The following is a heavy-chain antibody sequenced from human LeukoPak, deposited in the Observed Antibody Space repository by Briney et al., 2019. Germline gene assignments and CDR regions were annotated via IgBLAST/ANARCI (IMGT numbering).Heavy chain of an antibody. CDR2: ISGSGGST. J-gene: IGHJ6*02. CDR3: AKGLAYCGGDCYSYYYYGMDV. D-gene: IGHD2-21*02. CDR1: GFTFSNYA. V-gene: IGHV3-23*01. Sequence: GGSLRLSCAASGFTFSNYAMSWVRQAPGKGLEWVSAISGSGGSTYYADSVKGRFTISRDNSKNTLYLQMNSLRAEDTAVYYCAKGLAYCGGDCYSYYYYGMDVWGQGTTVTVSS.